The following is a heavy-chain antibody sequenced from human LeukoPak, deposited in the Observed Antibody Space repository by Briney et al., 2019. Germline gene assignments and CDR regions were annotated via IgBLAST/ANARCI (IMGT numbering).Heavy chain of an antibody. J-gene: IGHJ6*02. CDR1: DLTFSPYI. D-gene: IGHD3-22*01. CDR3: ARGKGGDVVYGMDV. CDR2: MNSGSNNL. Sequence: GGSLRLSCKPSDLTFSPYIMNCVRQAPGTGLEWIPFMNSGSNNLFYADSVKGRFTISRDNAKNSIYLHMNRLRDDDPAVYFCARGKGGDVVYGMDVWGQGTTVTVSS. V-gene: IGHV3-48*02.